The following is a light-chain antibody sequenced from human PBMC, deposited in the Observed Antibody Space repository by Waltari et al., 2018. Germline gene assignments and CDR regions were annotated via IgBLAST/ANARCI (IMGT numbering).Light chain of an antibody. V-gene: IGKV4-1*01. CDR3: QQYFSAGDT. Sequence: DIVLTQSPDSLAVSLGDTATINCKSSQTMFFNSKDYLAWYQKKPGLPPRLLVYWASTRQPGIPERFTGSGAGTDFTLTITNVQADDVAVYYCQQYFSAGDTFGPGT. CDR1: QTMFFNSKDY. J-gene: IGKJ3*01. CDR2: WAS.